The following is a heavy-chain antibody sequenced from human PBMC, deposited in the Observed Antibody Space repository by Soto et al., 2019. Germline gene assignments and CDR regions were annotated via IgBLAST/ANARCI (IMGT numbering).Heavy chain of an antibody. Sequence: SETLSLTCAVSGGSISSSNWWSWVRQPPGKGLEWIGEIYHSGSTNYNPSLKSRVTISVDKSKNQFSLKLSSVTAADTAVYYCASGTHVTDYYATDVWGQGPTVTVSS. CDR1: GGSISSSNW. CDR3: ASGTHVTDYYATDV. J-gene: IGHJ6*02. V-gene: IGHV4-4*02. CDR2: IYHSGST.